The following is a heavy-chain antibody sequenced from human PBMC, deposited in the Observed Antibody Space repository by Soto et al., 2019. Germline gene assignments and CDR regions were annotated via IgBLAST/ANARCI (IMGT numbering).Heavy chain of an antibody. D-gene: IGHD6-19*01. CDR3: ARNPDFIAVAGTYYYYYGMDV. CDR1: GFTFSSYS. V-gene: IGHV3-48*02. Sequence: GGSLRLSCAASGFTFSSYSMNWVRQAPGKGLEWVSYISSSSSTIYYADSVKGRFTISRDNAKNSLYLQMNSLRDEDTAVYYCARNPDFIAVAGTYYYYYGMDVWGQGTTVTVSS. J-gene: IGHJ6*02. CDR2: ISSSSSTI.